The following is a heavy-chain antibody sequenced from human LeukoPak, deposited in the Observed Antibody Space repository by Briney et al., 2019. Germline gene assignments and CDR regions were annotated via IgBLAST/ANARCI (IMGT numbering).Heavy chain of an antibody. J-gene: IGHJ4*02. CDR3: ATYRRVLLPFES. D-gene: IGHD2-8*02. CDR1: GFTFSSYS. CDR2: IFPSGGEI. Sequence: HPGGSLRLSCAASGFTFSSYSMNWVRQAPGKGLEWVSSIFPSGGEIHYADSVRGRFTISRDNSKSTLSLQMNSLRAEDTAIYYCATYRRVLLPFESRGQGTLVTVSS. V-gene: IGHV3-23*01.